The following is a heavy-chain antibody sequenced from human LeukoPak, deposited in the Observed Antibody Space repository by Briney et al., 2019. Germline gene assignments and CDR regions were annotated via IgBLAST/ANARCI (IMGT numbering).Heavy chain of an antibody. CDR1: GGSISSSSYY. V-gene: IGHV4-39*01. D-gene: IGHD5-18*01. Sequence: SETLSLTCTVSGGSISSSSYYWGWIRQPPGKGLEWIGSIYYSGSTYYNPSLKSRVTISVDTSKNQFSLKLSSVTAADTAVYYCARHRWSGGYSYGLDYWGQGTLVTVSS. J-gene: IGHJ4*02. CDR3: ARHRWSGGYSYGLDY. CDR2: IYYSGST.